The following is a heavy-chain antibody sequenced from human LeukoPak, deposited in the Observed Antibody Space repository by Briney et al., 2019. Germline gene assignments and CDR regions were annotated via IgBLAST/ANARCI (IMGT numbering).Heavy chain of an antibody. V-gene: IGHV3-23*01. CDR1: GVTLSSYA. J-gene: IGHJ4*02. CDR3: AKTPRRIQLRPIDY. CDR2: ISGSGGST. Sequence: PGGSLRLSCAASGVTLSSYAMSWARQAPGKGLEWVSAISGSGGSTYYADSVKGRFTISRDNSKTTLYLQMNSLRAGDTAVYYCAKTPRRIQLRPIDYWGQGTLVTVSS. D-gene: IGHD5-18*01.